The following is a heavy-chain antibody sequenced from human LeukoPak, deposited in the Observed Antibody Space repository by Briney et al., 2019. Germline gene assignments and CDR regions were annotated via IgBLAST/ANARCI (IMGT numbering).Heavy chain of an antibody. CDR1: GGTFSSYA. CDR3: ARDGSYDSSGYYLASRPRYFDY. D-gene: IGHD3-22*01. CDR2: IIPIFGTA. J-gene: IGHJ4*02. V-gene: IGHV1-69*05. Sequence: SVKVSCKASGGTFSSYAISWVRQAPGQGLEWMGGIIPIFGTANYAQKFQGRVTITTDESTSTAYMELSSLRSEDTAVYYCARDGSYDSSGYYLASRPRYFDYWGQGTLVTVSS.